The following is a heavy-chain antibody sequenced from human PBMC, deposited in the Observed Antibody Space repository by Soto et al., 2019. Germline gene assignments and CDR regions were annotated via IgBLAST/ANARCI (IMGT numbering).Heavy chain of an antibody. CDR1: GGSVSSGSYY. CDR2: IYYSGST. D-gene: IGHD3-22*01. CDR3: ARDLIYYYRSGYYDYYYYVMDV. V-gene: IGHV4-61*01. J-gene: IGHJ6*02. Sequence: SETLSLTCTVSGGSVSSGSYYWSWIRQPPGKGLEWIGYIYYSGSTNYNPSLKSRVTISVDTSKNQFSLKLSSVTAADTAVYYCARDLIYYYRSGYYDYYYYVMDVWGQGTTVTVSS.